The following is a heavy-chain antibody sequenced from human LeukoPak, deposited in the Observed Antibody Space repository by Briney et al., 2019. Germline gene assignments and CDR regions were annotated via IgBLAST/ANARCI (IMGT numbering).Heavy chain of an antibody. V-gene: IGHV3-23*01. CDR1: GFTFSHYA. D-gene: IGHD3-22*01. CDR2: MSSSGNTT. Sequence: GGSLRLSCAASGFTFSHYAIYWVRQAPGKGLEWVSGMSSSGNTTYYADSVKGRFTMSRDNSKNTPYLQMNSLRAEDTAVYYCARRDCDSIKCRGSNWFDPWGQGTLVSVSS. J-gene: IGHJ5*02. CDR3: ARRDCDSIKCRGSNWFDP.